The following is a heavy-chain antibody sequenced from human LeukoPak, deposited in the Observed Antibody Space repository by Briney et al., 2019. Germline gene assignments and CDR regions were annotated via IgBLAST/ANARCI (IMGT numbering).Heavy chain of an antibody. V-gene: IGHV1-69*05. CDR3: VLYYYDSSGYYHFDN. CDR1: GGTFSSYG. Sequence: SVKVSCKASGGTFSSYGFSWVRQAPGQGLEWMGGIIPIFGTSNYAHKFQGRVTITTDESTSTAYMELSSLRSEDTAVYYCVLYYYDSSGYYHFDNWGQGTLVTVSS. D-gene: IGHD3-22*01. J-gene: IGHJ4*02. CDR2: IIPIFGTS.